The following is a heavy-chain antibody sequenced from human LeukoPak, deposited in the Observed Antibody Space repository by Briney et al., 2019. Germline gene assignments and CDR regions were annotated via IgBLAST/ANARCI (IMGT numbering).Heavy chain of an antibody. V-gene: IGHV3-23*01. CDR1: GFTFSSYA. CDR2: ISGSGGST. Sequence: GGSLRLSCAASGFTFSSYAMSWVRQAPGKGLEWASAISGSGGSTYYADSVKGRFTISRDNSKNTLYLQMNSLRAEDTAVYYCANGRYDTTGDPWGQGTLVTVSS. D-gene: IGHD3-22*01. J-gene: IGHJ5*02. CDR3: ANGRYDTTGDP.